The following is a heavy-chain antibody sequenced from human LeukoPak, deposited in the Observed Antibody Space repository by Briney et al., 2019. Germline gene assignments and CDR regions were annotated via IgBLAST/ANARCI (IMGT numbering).Heavy chain of an antibody. CDR1: GGTFSSYA. J-gene: IGHJ6*02. Sequence: GASVKVSCKASGGTFSSYAISWVRQAPGQGLEWMGGIIPIFGTANYAQKFQGRVTITADESTSTAYMELSSLRSEDTAVYYCASDTITMVRGVIITEYYYYGMDVWGQGTTVTVSS. CDR3: ASDTITMVRGVIITEYYYYGMDV. V-gene: IGHV1-69*13. CDR2: IIPIFGTA. D-gene: IGHD3-10*01.